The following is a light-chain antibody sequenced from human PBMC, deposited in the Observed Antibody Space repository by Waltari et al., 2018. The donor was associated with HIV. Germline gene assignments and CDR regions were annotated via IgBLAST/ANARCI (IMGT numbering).Light chain of an antibody. J-gene: IGLJ1*01. CDR3: CAYAAGHVSYV. CDR1: TSPVASYNY. V-gene: IGLV2-11*01. CDR2: DVS. Sequence: QSALTQPPSVSGSPGQSVTIPCTGSTSPVASYNYVSWYQQYPGKAPKLIIFDVSQPPSGVPERFSGSRSGNTASLTISGLQTEDEADYFCCAYAAGHVSYVFGTGT.